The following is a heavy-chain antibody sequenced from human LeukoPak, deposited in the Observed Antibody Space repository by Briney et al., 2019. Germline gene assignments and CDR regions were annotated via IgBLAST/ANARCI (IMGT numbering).Heavy chain of an antibody. CDR3: ARGNYYDYVWGSYRYTGASAENNDY. Sequence: GASVKVSCKASGYTFTSYYMHWVRQAPGQGLEWMGIINPSGGSTSYAQKFQGRVTMTRDMSTSTVYMELSSLRSEDTAVYYCARGNYYDYVWGSYRYTGASAENNDYWGQGTLVTVSS. CDR1: GYTFTSYY. V-gene: IGHV1-46*01. D-gene: IGHD3-16*02. J-gene: IGHJ4*02. CDR2: INPSGGST.